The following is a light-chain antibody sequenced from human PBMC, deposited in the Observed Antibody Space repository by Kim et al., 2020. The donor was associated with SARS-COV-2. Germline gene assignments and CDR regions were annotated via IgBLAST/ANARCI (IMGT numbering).Light chain of an antibody. CDR3: GTWDSRLNVGV. Sequence: GQKVTISCSGRTSNIGNDYVSWYQQVPGTAPKLLIYAHDKRPSGIPDRFSGSKSGTSAALGITGLQIGDEADYYCGTWDSRLNVGVFGGGTQLTVL. V-gene: IGLV1-51*01. CDR1: TSNIGNDY. CDR2: AHD. J-gene: IGLJ2*01.